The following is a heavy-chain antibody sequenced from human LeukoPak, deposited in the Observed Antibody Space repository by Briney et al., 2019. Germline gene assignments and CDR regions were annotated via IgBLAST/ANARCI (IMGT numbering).Heavy chain of an antibody. J-gene: IGHJ6*02. CDR2: IYYSGST. CDR3: ARDLSSVGMDV. CDR1: GGSISSGGYY. V-gene: IGHV4-31*03. Sequence: PSETLSLTCTVSGGSISSGGYYWSWIRQHPGKGLEWIGYIYYSGSTYYNPSLESRVTISVDTSKNQFSLKLSSVTAADTAVYYCARDLSSVGMDVWGQGTTVTVSS.